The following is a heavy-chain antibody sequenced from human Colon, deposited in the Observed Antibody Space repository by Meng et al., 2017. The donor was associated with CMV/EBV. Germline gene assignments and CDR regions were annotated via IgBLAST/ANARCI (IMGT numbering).Heavy chain of an antibody. D-gene: IGHD3-9*01. V-gene: IGHV3-48*04. CDR3: AKELFTGSGAAVGI. J-gene: IGHJ3*02. CDR2: ISPSGNSL. Sequence: GESLKISCAASGFTFSSYAMSWVRQAPGKGLQWISQISPSGNSLKYADSVRGRFTISRDNTKKSMFLEMNSLRADDTAVYYCAKELFTGSGAAVGIWGQGTRVTVSS. CDR1: GFTFSSYA.